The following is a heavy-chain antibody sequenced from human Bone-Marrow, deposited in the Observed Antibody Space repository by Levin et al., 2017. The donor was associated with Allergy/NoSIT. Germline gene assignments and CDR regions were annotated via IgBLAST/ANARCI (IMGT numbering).Heavy chain of an antibody. CDR2: IWYDGSSK. V-gene: IGHV3-33*01. CDR1: GFTFSTNA. J-gene: IGHJ4*02. D-gene: IGHD3-16*01. CDR3: ARGYDYGDF. Sequence: GGSLRLSCVASGFTFSTNAMLWVRQAPGKGLEWVAAIWYDGSSKYYGDSVMGRFTISRDNFRNTVYLQMNSLRADDTAVYYCARGYDYGDFWGQGTLVTVSS.